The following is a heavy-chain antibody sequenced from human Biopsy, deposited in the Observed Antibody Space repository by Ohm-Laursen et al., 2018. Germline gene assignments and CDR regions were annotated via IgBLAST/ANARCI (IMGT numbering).Heavy chain of an antibody. D-gene: IGHD1-26*01. CDR1: GDSINNYY. CDR3: ARGTGRYYVYGAFDI. V-gene: IGHV4-4*07. Sequence: TLSLTRTVSGDSINNYYWSWIPQPAGKGLEWIVRIYTSGNPNYNLSLESRVTMSVDTSKNQFPLNLRSVTAADTAVYYCARGTGRYYVYGAFDIWGQGTVVTVSS. J-gene: IGHJ3*02. CDR2: IYTSGNP.